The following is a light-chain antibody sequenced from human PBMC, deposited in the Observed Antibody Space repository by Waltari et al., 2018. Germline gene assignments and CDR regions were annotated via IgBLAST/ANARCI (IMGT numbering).Light chain of an antibody. J-gene: IGLJ1*01. V-gene: IGLV3-25*02. CDR1: ALPKKY. CDR3: QSADSSGNTYV. Sequence: SYELTQPPSVSVSPGQMARITCSGDALPKKYAYWYQQKPGQARVLVIDKGSERPAGIRARFSGSSSGTTVTLTISGVQAEDEADYYCQSADSSGNTYVFGIGTKVTGL. CDR2: KGS.